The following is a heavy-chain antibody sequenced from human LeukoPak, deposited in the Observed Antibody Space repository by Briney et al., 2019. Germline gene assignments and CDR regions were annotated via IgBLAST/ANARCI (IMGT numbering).Heavy chain of an antibody. Sequence: GASVKVSCKASVGTFSSYAISWVRQAPGQGLEWMGGIIPIFGTANYAQKFQGRVTITTDESTSTAYMELSSLRSEDTAVYYCASSGSRVGYWEDYFDYWGQGTLVTVSS. CDR1: VGTFSSYA. V-gene: IGHV1-69*05. D-gene: IGHD3-22*01. CDR2: IIPIFGTA. J-gene: IGHJ4*02. CDR3: ASSGSRVGYWEDYFDY.